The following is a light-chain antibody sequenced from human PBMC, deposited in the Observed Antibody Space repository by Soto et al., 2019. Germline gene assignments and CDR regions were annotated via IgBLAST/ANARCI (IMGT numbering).Light chain of an antibody. V-gene: IGLV2-14*01. CDR3: SSQAVSSTLV. CDR1: SSDIGGYNY. J-gene: IGLJ2*01. CDR2: DVS. Sequence: QPVLTQPASVSGSPGQSITISCTGTSSDIGGYNYVSWYQQHPGKAPKLMIYDVSNRPSGVSNRFSGSKSGNTASLTISGLQAEDEADYYCSSQAVSSTLVFGGGTKVTVL.